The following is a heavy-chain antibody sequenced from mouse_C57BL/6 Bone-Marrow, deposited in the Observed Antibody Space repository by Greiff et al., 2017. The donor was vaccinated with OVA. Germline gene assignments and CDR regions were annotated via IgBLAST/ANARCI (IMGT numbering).Heavy chain of an antibody. J-gene: IGHJ2*01. D-gene: IGHD1-1*01. Sequence: QVQLKQPGAELVKPGASVKLSCKASGYTFTSYWMHWVKQRPGQGLEWIGMIHPNSGSTNYNEKFKSKATLTVDKSSRTAYMQLSSLTSEDSAVYYCARREGYYGSSGLDYWGQGTTLTVSS. CDR1: GYTFTSYW. CDR2: IHPNSGST. V-gene: IGHV1-64*01. CDR3: ARREGYYGSSGLDY.